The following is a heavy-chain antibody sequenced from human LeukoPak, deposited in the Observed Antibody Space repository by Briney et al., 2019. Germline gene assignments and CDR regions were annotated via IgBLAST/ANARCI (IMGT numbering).Heavy chain of an antibody. Sequence: GGSLRLSCAASGFTFSSYAMSWVRQAPGKRLEYVSAITNDGVTTYYADSVKGRFTISRDNSKNTLYLQMGSLGAEDTAVYYCARVGVAANYDYWGQGTLVTVSS. V-gene: IGHV3-64*02. J-gene: IGHJ4*02. CDR3: ARVGVAANYDY. CDR2: ITNDGVTT. D-gene: IGHD2-15*01. CDR1: GFTFSSYA.